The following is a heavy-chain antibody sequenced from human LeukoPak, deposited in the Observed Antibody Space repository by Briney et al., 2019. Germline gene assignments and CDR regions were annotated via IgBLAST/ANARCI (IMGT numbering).Heavy chain of an antibody. V-gene: IGHV4-38-2*02. J-gene: IGHJ6*04. D-gene: IGHD3-10*01. CDR3: VRGLRSGSNYFFYGMDV. CDR1: GYSTNNGYF. Sequence: SETLSLTCTVSGYSTNNGYFWGWIRPPPGKGLEYIGTVFHSGDTYYNPSLKSRVTISLDTSTNEISLKLRSATAADTAVYYCVRGLRSGSNYFFYGMDVWGKGTTVTVSS. CDR2: VFHSGDT.